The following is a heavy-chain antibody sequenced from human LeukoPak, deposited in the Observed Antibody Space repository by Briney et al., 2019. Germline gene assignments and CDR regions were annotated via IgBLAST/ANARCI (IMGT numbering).Heavy chain of an antibody. V-gene: IGHV4-61*02. D-gene: IGHD3-9*01. CDR1: GGSISSGSYY. Sequence: LSETLSLTCTVSGGSISSGSYYWSWIRQPAGKGLEWIGRIYTSGSTNYNPSLKSRVTISVDTSKNQFSLKLSSVTAADTAVYYCASLTGLGWFDPWGQGTLVTVSS. CDR3: ASLTGLGWFDP. J-gene: IGHJ5*02. CDR2: IYTSGST.